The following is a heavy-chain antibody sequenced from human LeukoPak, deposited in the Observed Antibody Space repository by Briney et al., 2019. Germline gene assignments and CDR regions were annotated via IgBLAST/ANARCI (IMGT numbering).Heavy chain of an antibody. CDR1: GFVFSDYY. CDR3: GRGKSPAAVDD. V-gene: IGHV3-74*01. J-gene: IGHJ4*02. Sequence: QAGGSLRLSCSASGFVFSDYYMHWVRQAPGKGLVWVSHINGDGSTVNCADSVKGRFTISRDNAKNTLYLQMSSLRVEDTALYYCGRGKSPAAVDDWGQGTLVTVPS. D-gene: IGHD2-2*01. CDR2: INGDGSTV.